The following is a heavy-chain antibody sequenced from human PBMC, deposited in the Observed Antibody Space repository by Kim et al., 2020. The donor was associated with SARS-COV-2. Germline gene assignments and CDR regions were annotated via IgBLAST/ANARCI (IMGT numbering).Heavy chain of an antibody. D-gene: IGHD2-21*01. Sequence: GGSLRLSCAASGFTFDDYAMHWVRQAPGKGLEWVSGISWNSGSIGYADSVKGRFTISRDNAKNSLYLQMNSLRAEDTALYYCAKSQAHIVVVSTFDCWGQGTLVTVSS. CDR1: GFTFDDYA. V-gene: IGHV3-9*01. CDR2: ISWNSGSI. J-gene: IGHJ4*02. CDR3: AKSQAHIVVVSTFDC.